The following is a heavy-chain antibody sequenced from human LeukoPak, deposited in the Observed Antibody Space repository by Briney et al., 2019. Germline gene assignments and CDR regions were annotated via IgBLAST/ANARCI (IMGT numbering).Heavy chain of an antibody. V-gene: IGHV3-53*01. CDR1: GFTVSSNY. Sequence: TGGSLRLSCAASGFTVSSNYRSWVRQAPGKGLEWVAVIYSGGSTYYAASVKGRVTISRDNSKNTLYLQMNSLRAEDTAVYYCATDVVAPHPTYYYYGMDVWGQGTTVTVSS. CDR2: IYSGGST. CDR3: ATDVVAPHPTYYYYGMDV. D-gene: IGHD2-21*01. J-gene: IGHJ6*02.